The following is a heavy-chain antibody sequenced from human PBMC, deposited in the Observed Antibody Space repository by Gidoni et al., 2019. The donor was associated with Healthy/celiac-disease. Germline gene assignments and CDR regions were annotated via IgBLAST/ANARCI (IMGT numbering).Heavy chain of an antibody. CDR1: GYTFPSYG. J-gene: IGHJ4*02. V-gene: IGHV1-18*01. CDR2: ISAYNGNT. CDR3: ARGVLLWFGDNFDY. D-gene: IGHD3-10*01. Sequence: QLQLVQSGAEATNPGASVKVSCTASGYTFPSYGTSWVRQAPGQGLEWMGWISAYNGNTNYAQKLQGRVTMTTDTSTSTAYMELRSLRSDDTAVYYCARGVLLWFGDNFDYWGQGTLVTVSS.